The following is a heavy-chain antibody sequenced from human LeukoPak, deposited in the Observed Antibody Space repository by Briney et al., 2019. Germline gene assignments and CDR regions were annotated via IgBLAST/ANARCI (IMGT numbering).Heavy chain of an antibody. D-gene: IGHD3-9*01. CDR2: VYHSGST. CDR1: GYSISSGYY. CDR3: ARVPGVYYDRLTGYGSGWFDP. Sequence: PSETLSLICTVSGYSISSGYYWGWVRQPPGKGLEWIGTVYHSGSTYYNPSLRSRVTISVETSKNQLSLKVRSMTAADTAVYYCARVPGVYYDRLTGYGSGWFDPWGQGTLVTVSS. J-gene: IGHJ5*02. V-gene: IGHV4-38-2*02.